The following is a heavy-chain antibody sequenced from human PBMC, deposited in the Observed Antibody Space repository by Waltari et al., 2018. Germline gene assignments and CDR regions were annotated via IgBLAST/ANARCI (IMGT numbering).Heavy chain of an antibody. Sequence: QVQLQQWGAGLLKPSETLSLTCAVYGGSFSGYYWSWIRQPPGKGLEWIGEINHIGSTNYNPSLKSRVTISVDTSKNQFSLKLSSVTAADTAVYYCARGGLGYCSGGSCQYFQHWGQGTLVTVSS. CDR1: GGSFSGYY. D-gene: IGHD2-15*01. J-gene: IGHJ1*01. V-gene: IGHV4-34*01. CDR3: ARGGLGYCSGGSCQYFQH. CDR2: INHIGST.